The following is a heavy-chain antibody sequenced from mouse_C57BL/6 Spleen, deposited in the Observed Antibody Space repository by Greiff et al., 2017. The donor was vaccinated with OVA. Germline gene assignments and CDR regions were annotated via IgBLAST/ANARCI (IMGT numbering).Heavy chain of an antibody. V-gene: IGHV5-4*01. D-gene: IGHD2-3*01. CDR3: ARDDGYYFY. Sequence: VQLKESGGGLVKPGGSLKLSCAASGFTFSSYAMSWVRQTPEKRLEWVATISDGGSYTYYPDNGKGRFTISRDNAKNNLYLHMSHLKSEDTAMYYCARDDGYYFYWGQGTTLTFSS. J-gene: IGHJ2*01. CDR1: GFTFSSYA. CDR2: ISDGGSYT.